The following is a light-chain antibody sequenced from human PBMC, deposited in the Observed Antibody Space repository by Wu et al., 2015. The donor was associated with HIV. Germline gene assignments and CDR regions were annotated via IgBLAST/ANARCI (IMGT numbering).Light chain of an antibody. V-gene: IGKV1-8*01. CDR2: ATS. J-gene: IGKJ2*01. CDR3: QHYNNYPVT. CDR1: QNVSTF. Sequence: AVRMIQSPSSITASTGDRITITCRASQNVSTFLAWYQQKPGSAPKLLISATSTLQSGVPSRFTGSGSGTEFTLTIGCLQSVDFGIYYCQHYNNYPVTFGQGTKVELK.